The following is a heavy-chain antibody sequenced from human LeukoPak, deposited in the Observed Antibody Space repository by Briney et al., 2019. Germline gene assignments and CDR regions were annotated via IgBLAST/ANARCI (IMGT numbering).Heavy chain of an antibody. CDR3: ARGEYYYDSSGPEYFQH. D-gene: IGHD3-22*01. V-gene: IGHV4-34*01. CDR1: GGSFSGYY. CDR2: INHSGST. J-gene: IGHJ1*01. Sequence: SETLSLTCAVYGGSFSGYYWSWIRQPPGKGLEWIGEINHSGSTNYNPSLKSRVTISVDTSKNQFSLKLSSVTAADTAVYYCARGEYYYDSSGPEYFQHWGQGTLVTVSS.